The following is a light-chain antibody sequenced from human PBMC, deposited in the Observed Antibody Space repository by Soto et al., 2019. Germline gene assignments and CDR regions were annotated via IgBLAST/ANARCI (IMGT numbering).Light chain of an antibody. CDR2: DVS. CDR3: CSFAGSYTFWV. CDR1: SSDVGDYNY. J-gene: IGLJ3*02. Sequence: QSVLTQPRSVSGSPGQSVTISCTGTSSDVGDYNYVSWYQQYPGKAPKLVIYDVSKRPSGVPARFSGSKSGNTASLTISGLQAEDDADDYCCSFAGSYTFWVFGGGTKLTVL. V-gene: IGLV2-11*01.